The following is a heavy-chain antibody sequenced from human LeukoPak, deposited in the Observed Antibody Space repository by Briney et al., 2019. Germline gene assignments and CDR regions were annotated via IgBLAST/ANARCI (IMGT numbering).Heavy chain of an antibody. Sequence: GASVTVSCKASGYTFTDYYIHWVRQAPGQGLEWMGWINPHSGGTNYAQNFQDRVTMTRDTSISTAYMDLSRLRSDDTAVYYCARGSWFGDLLYAQPAYYFDYWGQGTLVTVSS. CDR3: ARGSWFGDLLYAQPAYYFDY. J-gene: IGHJ4*02. CDR1: GYTFTDYY. CDR2: INPHSGGT. D-gene: IGHD3-10*01. V-gene: IGHV1-2*02.